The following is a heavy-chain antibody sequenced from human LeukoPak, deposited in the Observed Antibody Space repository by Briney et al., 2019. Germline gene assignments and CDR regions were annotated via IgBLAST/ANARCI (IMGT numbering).Heavy chain of an antibody. Sequence: SVKVSCKTSGGTFSTYGISWVRQAPGQGLEWLGGIIPVFGVTNYAQKFQGRVTISADESTRTVYMELRSLRYEDTAVYYCTRAGYGGISRGGQNYYMDVWGQGTTVTVSS. CDR1: GGTFSTYG. V-gene: IGHV1-69*13. J-gene: IGHJ6*03. D-gene: IGHD5-12*01. CDR3: TRAGYGGISRGGQNYYMDV. CDR2: IIPVFGVT.